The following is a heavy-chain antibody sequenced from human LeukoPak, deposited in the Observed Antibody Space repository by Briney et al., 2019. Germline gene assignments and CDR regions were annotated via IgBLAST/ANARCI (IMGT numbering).Heavy chain of an antibody. CDR2: INSDGSST. Sequence: GGSLRLSCAASGFTVSSSYMIWVRQAPGKGLVWVSRINSDGSSTGYADSVKGRFTISRDNAKNTLYLQMNSLRAEDTALYYCVGSSGWWSFDYWGQGTLVTVSS. V-gene: IGHV3-74*01. CDR3: VGSSGWWSFDY. D-gene: IGHD6-19*01. J-gene: IGHJ4*02. CDR1: GFTVSSSY.